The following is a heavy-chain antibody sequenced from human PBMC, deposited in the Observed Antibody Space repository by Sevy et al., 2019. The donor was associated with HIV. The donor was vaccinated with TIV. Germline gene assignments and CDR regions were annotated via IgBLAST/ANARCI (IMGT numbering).Heavy chain of an antibody. Sequence: ASVKVSCKASGGTFSSYAISWVRQAPGQGLEWMGGIIPIFGTANYAQKFQGRVTITADESTSTAYMELSSLRSEDTAVYYCAREVIAAAGTYYYYGMDVWGQGTTVTVS. CDR2: IIPIFGTA. CDR1: GGTFSSYA. CDR3: AREVIAAAGTYYYYGMDV. D-gene: IGHD6-13*01. J-gene: IGHJ6*02. V-gene: IGHV1-69*13.